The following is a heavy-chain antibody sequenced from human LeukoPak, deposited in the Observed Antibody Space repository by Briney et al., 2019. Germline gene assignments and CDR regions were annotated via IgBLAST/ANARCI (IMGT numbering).Heavy chain of an antibody. CDR1: GGSISSYY. D-gene: IGHD4-17*01. CDR2: IYYSGST. J-gene: IGHJ4*02. Sequence: PSETLSLTCTVSGGSISSYYWSWIRQPPGKGLEWIGYIYYSGSTNYNPSLKSRVTISVDTSKNQSSLKLSSVTAADTAVYYCARDRHDYGDYGSAYWGQGTLVTVSS. CDR3: ARDRHDYGDYGSAY. V-gene: IGHV4-59*01.